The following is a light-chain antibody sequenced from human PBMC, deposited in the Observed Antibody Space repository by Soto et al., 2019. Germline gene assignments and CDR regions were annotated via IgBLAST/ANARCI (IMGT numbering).Light chain of an antibody. V-gene: IGKV1-39*01. J-gene: IGKJ2*01. Sequence: DIQMTQSPSSLSASVGDRVTITCRASQSISSSFNWYQQKPGKAPKLLIYAASSLQSGVPSRFSGSGSGTDLTLTISSLQPEDFATYYCQQSYSTPYTFGQGTKLEIK. CDR2: AAS. CDR3: QQSYSTPYT. CDR1: QSISSS.